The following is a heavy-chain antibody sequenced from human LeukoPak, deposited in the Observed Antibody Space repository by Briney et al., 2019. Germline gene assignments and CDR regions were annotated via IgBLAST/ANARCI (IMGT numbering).Heavy chain of an antibody. V-gene: IGHV4-61*02. D-gene: IGHD6-19*01. Sequence: SETLSLTCTVSGGSISSGSYYWSWIRQPAGKGLEWIGRIYTSGSTNYNPSLKSRVTISVDTSKNQFSLKLSSVTAADTAMYYCARGKVSGWCPYYFDYWGQGTLVTVSS. CDR2: IYTSGST. J-gene: IGHJ4*02. CDR1: GGSISSGSYY. CDR3: ARGKVSGWCPYYFDY.